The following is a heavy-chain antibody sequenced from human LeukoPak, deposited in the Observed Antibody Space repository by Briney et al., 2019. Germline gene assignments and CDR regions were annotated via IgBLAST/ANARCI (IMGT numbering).Heavy chain of an antibody. CDR3: ARGPAWFGELGYGMDV. J-gene: IGHJ6*02. CDR2: IWYDGSNK. Sequence: GGSLRLSCAASGFTFSSYGMHWVRQAPGKGLEWVAVIWYDGSNKYYADSVKGRFTISRHNSKNTLYLQMNSLRAEDTAVYYCARGPAWFGELGYGMDVWGQGTTVTVSS. V-gene: IGHV3-33*01. CDR1: GFTFSSYG. D-gene: IGHD3-10*01.